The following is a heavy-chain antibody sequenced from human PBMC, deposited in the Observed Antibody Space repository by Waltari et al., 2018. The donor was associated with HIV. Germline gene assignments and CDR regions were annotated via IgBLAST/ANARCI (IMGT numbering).Heavy chain of an antibody. CDR1: GGSFSTSSYY. Sequence: HLQLQDSGPGLVKPSETLSLTCSVSGGSFSTSSYYCGWIRRPPGKGLEWIGSVYYSGSTYYNPSLKSRVTISIDTSKNQFSLKLSSVTAADTAVYYCVAGYYGRGDYWGQGTLVTVSS. J-gene: IGHJ4*02. D-gene: IGHD3-3*01. CDR2: VYYSGST. V-gene: IGHV4-39*01. CDR3: VAGYYGRGDY.